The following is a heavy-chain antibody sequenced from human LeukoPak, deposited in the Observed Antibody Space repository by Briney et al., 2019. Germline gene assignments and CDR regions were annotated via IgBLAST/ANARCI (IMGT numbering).Heavy chain of an antibody. CDR2: IWYDGSNK. V-gene: IGHV3-33*01. CDR1: GFTFSSYG. J-gene: IGHJ4*02. CDR3: AREDYGVDQRSGFDY. Sequence: PGRSLRLSCAASGFTFSSYGMHWVRQAPGKGLEWVAVIWYDGSNKYYADSVKGRFTISRDNSKNTLYLQMNSLRAEDTAVYYCAREDYGVDQRSGFDYWGQGTLVTVSS. D-gene: IGHD4-17*01.